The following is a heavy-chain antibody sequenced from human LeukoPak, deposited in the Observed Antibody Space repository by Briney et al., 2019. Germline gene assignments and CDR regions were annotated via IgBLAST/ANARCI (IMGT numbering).Heavy chain of an antibody. CDR1: GFTFSSYA. V-gene: IGHV3-23*01. J-gene: IGHJ4*02. Sequence: GSLRLSCAASGFTFSSYAMSWVRQAPGKGLEWVSAISGSGGSTYYADSVKGRFTISRDNSKNTLYLQMNSLRAEDTAVYYCAKVFSPDYGDYGGFGYWGQGTLVTVSS. CDR3: AKVFSPDYGDYGGFGY. D-gene: IGHD4-17*01. CDR2: ISGSGGST.